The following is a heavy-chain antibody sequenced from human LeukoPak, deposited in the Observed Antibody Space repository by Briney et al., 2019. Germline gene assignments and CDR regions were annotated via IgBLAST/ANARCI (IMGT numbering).Heavy chain of an antibody. CDR2: INPNSGGT. CDR1: GYTFTGYY. V-gene: IGHV1-2*02. J-gene: IGHJ4*02. CDR3: ARDTNYDFWSGYSSGYGY. D-gene: IGHD3-3*01. Sequence: ASVTVSCKAAGYTFTGYYMHWLRQAPGQGLEWMGWINPNSGGTNYAQKFQGRVTMTRDTSISTAYMELSRLRSDDTAVYYCARDTNYDFWSGYSSGYGYGGQGTLGTVSA.